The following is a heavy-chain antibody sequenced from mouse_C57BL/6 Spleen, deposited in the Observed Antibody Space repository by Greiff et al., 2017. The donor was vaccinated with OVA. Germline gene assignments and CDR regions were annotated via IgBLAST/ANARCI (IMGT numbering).Heavy chain of an antibody. CDR3: ARFPDYDGVDY. CDR1: GFTFSDYG. D-gene: IGHD2-4*01. V-gene: IGHV5-17*01. J-gene: IGHJ4*01. CDR2: ISSGSSTI. Sequence: DVMLVESGGGLVKPGGSLKLSCAASGFTFSDYGMHWVRQAPEKGLEWVAYISSGSSTIYYADTVKGRFTISRDNAKNTLFLQMTRLRSEDTAMYYCARFPDYDGVDYWGQGTSVTVSS.